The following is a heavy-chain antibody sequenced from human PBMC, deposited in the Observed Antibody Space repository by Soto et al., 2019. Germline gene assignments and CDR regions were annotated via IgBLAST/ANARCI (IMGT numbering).Heavy chain of an antibody. CDR2: ISTSGDTI. D-gene: IGHD1-26*01. V-gene: IGHV3-11*01. J-gene: IGHJ5*02. Sequence: QVQLVESGGGLVKPGGSLRLSCAASGFTFSDYYMGWIRQAPGKGLEWVSYISTSGDTIYYADSVYADSVKGRFTISRDNAKNSLYLQINSLRAEDTAVYYCARDPSLVVGATGGWFDPWGQGTLVTVSS. CDR1: GFTFSDYY. CDR3: ARDPSLVVGATGGWFDP.